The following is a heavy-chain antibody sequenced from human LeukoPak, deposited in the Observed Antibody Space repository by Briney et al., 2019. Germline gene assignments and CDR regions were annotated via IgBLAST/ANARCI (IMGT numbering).Heavy chain of an antibody. J-gene: IGHJ6*03. CDR1: GGSISSYY. Sequence: PSQTLSLTCTVSGGSISSYYWSWIRQPAGKGLEWIGRIYTSGSTNYNPSLKSRVTMSVDTSKNQFSLKLSSVTAADTAVYYCARGLCSGWYGDLCYYYYMDVWGKGTTVTVSS. CDR2: IYTSGST. V-gene: IGHV4-4*07. D-gene: IGHD6-19*01. CDR3: ARGLCSGWYGDLCYYYYMDV.